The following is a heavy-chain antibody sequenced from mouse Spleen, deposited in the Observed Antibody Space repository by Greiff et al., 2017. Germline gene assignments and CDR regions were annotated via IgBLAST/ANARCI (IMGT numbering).Heavy chain of an antibody. J-gene: IGHJ4*01. D-gene: IGHD2-3*01. CDR2: IDPENGDT. CDR3: TTGMILYAMDY. CDR1: GYTFTSYW. V-gene: IGHV14-4*01. Sequence: VQLQQPGAELVKPGASVKLSCKASGYTFTSYWMQWVKQRPEQGLEWIGWIDPENGDTEYASKFQGKATITADTSSNTAYLQLSSLTSEDTAVYYCTTGMILYAMDYWGQGTSVTVSS.